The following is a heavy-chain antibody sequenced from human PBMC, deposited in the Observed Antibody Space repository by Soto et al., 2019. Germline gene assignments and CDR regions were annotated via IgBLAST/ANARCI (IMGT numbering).Heavy chain of an antibody. CDR3: ARHGMDYYDSSGYYYSPYYFDY. V-gene: IGHV4-31*03. Sequence: PSETLSLTCNVSGGSISSGGYYWTWIRQHPGKGLEWIGNIHHSGSTFYNPSLKSRVSISVDTSKNQFSLKLSSVTAADTAVYYCARHGMDYYDSSGYYYSPYYFDYWGQGTLVTVSS. J-gene: IGHJ4*02. D-gene: IGHD3-22*01. CDR1: GGSISSGGYY. CDR2: IHHSGST.